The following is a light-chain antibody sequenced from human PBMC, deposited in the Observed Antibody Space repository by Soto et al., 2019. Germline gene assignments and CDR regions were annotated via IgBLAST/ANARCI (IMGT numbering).Light chain of an antibody. J-gene: IGKJ4*01. CDR2: AAS. CDR1: QGISSY. Sequence: DIQLTQSPSFLSASVGDRVTITCRASQGISSYLAWYQQKPGKAPKLLIYAASTLQSGVPSRFSGSESGTEFTLTISSLQPEDFATYYCQQPNTYPFTFGGGTKV. CDR3: QQPNTYPFT. V-gene: IGKV1-9*01.